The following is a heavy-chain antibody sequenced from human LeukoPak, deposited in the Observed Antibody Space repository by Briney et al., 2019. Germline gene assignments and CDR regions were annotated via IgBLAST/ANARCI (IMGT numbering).Heavy chain of an antibody. J-gene: IGHJ4*02. D-gene: IGHD1-26*01. Sequence: PGGSLRLSCAASGFTFSRYWMHWVRQAPGKGLVWVSCIKSDGSSTSIADSAKGRFTISRDNAKNTVYVQMNSLRAEDTAVYYCVRDNRSYNFDYWGQGTLVTVSS. CDR3: VRDNRSYNFDY. CDR2: IKSDGSST. CDR1: GFTFSRYW. V-gene: IGHV3-74*01.